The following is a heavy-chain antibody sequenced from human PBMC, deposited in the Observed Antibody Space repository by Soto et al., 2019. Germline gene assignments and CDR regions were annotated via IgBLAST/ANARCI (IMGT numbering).Heavy chain of an antibody. CDR2: IYYSGST. CDR3: ARGAAVAGGHNLFDP. Sequence: SETLSVTCTVAGGSIISGGYYWSWNRQHPGKGLEWIGYIYYSGSTYYNPSLKSRVTISVDTSKNQFSLKLSSVTAADTAVYYCARGAAVAGGHNLFDPWGQGTLVTVSS. J-gene: IGHJ5*02. V-gene: IGHV4-31*03. D-gene: IGHD6-19*01. CDR1: GGSIISGGYY.